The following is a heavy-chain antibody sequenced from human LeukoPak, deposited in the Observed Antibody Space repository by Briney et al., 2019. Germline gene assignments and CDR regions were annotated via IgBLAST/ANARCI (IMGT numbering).Heavy chain of an antibody. V-gene: IGHV3-53*01. CDR2: IYSGGST. J-gene: IGHJ4*02. Sequence: GGSLSLSCAASGLTVSSTYMSWVGQAPGKGLEWVSVIYSGGSTYYADSVKGRFTISRDNSKNTLYLQMSSLRAEDTAVYYCATGSYSSTWYPFWGQGTLVTVSS. D-gene: IGHD6-13*01. CDR3: ATGSYSSTWYPF. CDR1: GLTVSSTY.